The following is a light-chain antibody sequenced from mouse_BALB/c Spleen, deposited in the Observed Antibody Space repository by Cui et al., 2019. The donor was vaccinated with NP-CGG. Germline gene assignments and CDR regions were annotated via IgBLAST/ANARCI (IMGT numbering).Light chain of an antibody. J-gene: IGLJ1*01. CDR2: GTN. CDR1: TGAVTTSNY. Sequence: QPVGIQESALTTSPGETVTLTCRSSTGAVTTSNYANWVQEKPDHLFTGLIGGTNNRTPSIPARFSGSLIGDKAALTITGAQTEDEAIYFCALWYSNHWVFGGGTKLTVL. CDR3: ALWYSNHWV. V-gene: IGLV1*01.